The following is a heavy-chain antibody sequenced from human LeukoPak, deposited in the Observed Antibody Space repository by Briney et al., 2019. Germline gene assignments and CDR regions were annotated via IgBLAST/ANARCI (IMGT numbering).Heavy chain of an antibody. CDR1: GGSIGSNNYY. CDR3: ARIAAALSI. D-gene: IGHD6-13*01. V-gene: IGHV4-39*01. Sequence: PSETLSLTCTVSGGSIGSNNYYWGWIRQPPGKGLEWIASIYYSGSTYYNPSLKSRVTISVDTSRNQFSLKLSSVTAADTAVYHCARIAAALSIWGQGTLVTVSS. J-gene: IGHJ4*02. CDR2: IYYSGST.